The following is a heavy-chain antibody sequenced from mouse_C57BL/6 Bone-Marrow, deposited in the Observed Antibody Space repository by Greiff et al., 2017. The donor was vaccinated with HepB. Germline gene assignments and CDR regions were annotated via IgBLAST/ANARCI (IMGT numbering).Heavy chain of an antibody. CDR1: GYTFTSYW. Sequence: EVQLQQSGTVLARPGASVKMSCKTSGYTFTSYWMHWVKQRPGQGLEWIGAIYPGNSDTSYNQKFKGKAKLTAVTSASTAYMELSSLTNEDSAVYYCTRLSPLLWLRRRFAYWGQGTLVTVSA. CDR3: TRLSPLLWLRRRFAY. CDR2: IYPGNSDT. J-gene: IGHJ3*01. V-gene: IGHV1-5*01. D-gene: IGHD2-2*01.